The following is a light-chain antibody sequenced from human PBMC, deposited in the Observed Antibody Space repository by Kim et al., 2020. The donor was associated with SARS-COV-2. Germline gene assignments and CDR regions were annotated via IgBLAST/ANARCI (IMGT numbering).Light chain of an antibody. CDR1: QGISSA. J-gene: IGKJ2*01. CDR3: QQFNSYPHGYT. CDR2: DAS. Sequence: SVGDRVPITCRASQGISSALAWYQQKPGKAPKLLIYDASSLESGVPSRFSGSGSGTDFTLTISSLQPEDFATYYCQQFNSYPHGYTFGQGTKLEI. V-gene: IGKV1-13*02.